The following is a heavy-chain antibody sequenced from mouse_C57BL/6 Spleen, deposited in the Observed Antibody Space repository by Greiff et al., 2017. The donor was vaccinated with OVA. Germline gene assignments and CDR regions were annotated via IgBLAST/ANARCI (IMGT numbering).Heavy chain of an antibody. CDR1: GYTFTSYW. Sequence: QVQLQQPGAELVMPGASVTLSCKASGYTFTSYWMHWVKQRLGQGLAWIGEIDPSDSYTNYNQKFKGKSTLTVDKSSRTAYMQLSSLTSEDSAVYYCARSYDYAMDYWGQGTSVTVSS. D-gene: IGHD2-3*01. J-gene: IGHJ4*01. V-gene: IGHV1-69*01. CDR3: ARSYDYAMDY. CDR2: IDPSDSYT.